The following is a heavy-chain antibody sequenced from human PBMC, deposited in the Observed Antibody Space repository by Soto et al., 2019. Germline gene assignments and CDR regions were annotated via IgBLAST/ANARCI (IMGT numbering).Heavy chain of an antibody. CDR2: IFSNDEK. CDR3: ARAYSSSSYWFDP. V-gene: IGHV2-26*01. J-gene: IGHJ5*02. CDR1: GFSLSNARMG. Sequence: GSGPTLVNPTETLTLTCTVSGFSLSNARMGVSWIRQPPGNALEWLAHIFSNDEKSYSTSLKSRLTISKDTSNSQVVLTMTNMDPVDTATYYCARAYSSSSYWFDPWGQGTLVTVSS. D-gene: IGHD6-6*01.